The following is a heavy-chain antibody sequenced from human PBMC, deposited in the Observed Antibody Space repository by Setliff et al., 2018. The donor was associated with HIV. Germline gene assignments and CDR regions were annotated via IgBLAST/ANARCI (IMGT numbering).Heavy chain of an antibody. CDR2: INHSGST. D-gene: IGHD3-16*02. V-gene: IGHV4-34*01. Sequence: PSETLSLTCAVYGGSFNDYYWSWIRQPPGKGLEWIGEINHSGSTNYNPSLKSRVTISIDTSKNQFSLKLNSVTAADTAVYYCARVGAFIWGINRYKRLGYFDLWGRGTLVTVSS. CDR3: ARVGAFIWGINRYKRLGYFDL. CDR1: GGSFNDYY. J-gene: IGHJ2*01.